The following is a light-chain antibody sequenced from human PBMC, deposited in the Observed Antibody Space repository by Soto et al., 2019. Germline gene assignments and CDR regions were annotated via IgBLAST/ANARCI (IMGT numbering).Light chain of an antibody. Sequence: QSVLTQPPSAAGTPGQRVTISCSGSNSNVETNYVYWYQQVAGPAPRLVIDSNDQRPSGVPDRFSASKSGTAASLDISGLRSEDEPDYYCSANEDRLGGPVFGGGTKLPVL. CDR2: SND. CDR1: NSNVETNY. V-gene: IGLV1-47*02. J-gene: IGLJ2*01. CDR3: SANEDRLGGPV.